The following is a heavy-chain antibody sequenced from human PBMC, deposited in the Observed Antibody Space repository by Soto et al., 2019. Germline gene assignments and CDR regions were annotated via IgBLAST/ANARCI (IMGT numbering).Heavy chain of an antibody. Sequence: GGSLRLSCAASGFTFSSYEMNWVRQAPGKGLEWVSYISSSGSTIYYADSVKGRFTISRDNAKNSLYLQMNSLRAEDTAVYYCAREGEYYDSSGYGMDVWGQGTTVTVSS. CDR1: GFTFSSYE. V-gene: IGHV3-48*03. J-gene: IGHJ6*02. D-gene: IGHD3-22*01. CDR2: ISSSGSTI. CDR3: AREGEYYDSSGYGMDV.